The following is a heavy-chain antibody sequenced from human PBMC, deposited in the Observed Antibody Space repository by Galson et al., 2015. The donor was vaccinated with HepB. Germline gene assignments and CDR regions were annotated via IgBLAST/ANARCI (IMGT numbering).Heavy chain of an antibody. J-gene: IGHJ3*02. CDR2: TYYRSKWYN. CDR3: ARDGAVAGTWAFDI. V-gene: IGHV6-1*01. D-gene: IGHD6-19*01. CDR1: GDSVSSNSAA. Sequence: CAISGDSVSSNSAAWNWIRQSPSRGLEWLGRTYYRSKWYNDYAVSVKSRITINPDTSKNQFSLQLNSVTPEDTAVYYCARDGAVAGTWAFDIWGQGTMVTVSS.